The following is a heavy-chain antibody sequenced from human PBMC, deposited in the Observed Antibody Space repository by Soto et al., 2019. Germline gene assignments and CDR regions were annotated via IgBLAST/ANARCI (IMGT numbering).Heavy chain of an antibody. CDR2: ISPSGGNR. D-gene: IGHD3-3*01. CDR1: GYTFSTYY. V-gene: IGHV1-46*01. Sequence: ASVKVSCKASGYTFSTYYMHWVRQAPGQGLEWMAIISPSGGNRNYAQKLQGRVTMTTDTSTSTAYMELRSLRADDTAVYYCARTYDFWSGHLDYWGQGTLVTVSS. J-gene: IGHJ4*02. CDR3: ARTYDFWSGHLDY.